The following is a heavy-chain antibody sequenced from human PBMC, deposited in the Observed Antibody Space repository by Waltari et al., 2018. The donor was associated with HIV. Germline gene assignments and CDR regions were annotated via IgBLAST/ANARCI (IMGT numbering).Heavy chain of an antibody. V-gene: IGHV3-48*01. CDR1: GFTFSSYS. CDR3: ARDYSGTYADFDY. D-gene: IGHD1-26*01. J-gene: IGHJ4*02. CDR2: ISSRGSTI. Sequence: EVQLVESGGGLVQPGGSLRLSCAASGFTFSSYSMNWVRQAPGKGLEGCSYISSRGSTIYYADSVRGRFTISRDNAKNSLYLQLNSLRAEDTAVYYCARDYSGTYADFDYWGQGTLVTVSS.